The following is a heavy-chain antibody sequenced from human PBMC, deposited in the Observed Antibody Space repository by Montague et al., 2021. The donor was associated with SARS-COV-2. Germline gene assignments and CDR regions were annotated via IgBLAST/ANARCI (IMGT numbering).Heavy chain of an antibody. CDR2: INHSGST. V-gene: IGHV4-34*01. D-gene: IGHD2-2*01. J-gene: IGHJ6*02. Sequence: SETLSLTCAVCGGSFSGYYWSWIRQPPGKGLEWIGEINHSGSTNYNPSLKSRVTISVDTSKNQFSLKLSSVIAADTAVYYCTREGYQVLWSDYYYYGMDVWGQGTTVTVSS. CDR1: GGSFSGYY. CDR3: TREGYQVLWSDYYYYGMDV.